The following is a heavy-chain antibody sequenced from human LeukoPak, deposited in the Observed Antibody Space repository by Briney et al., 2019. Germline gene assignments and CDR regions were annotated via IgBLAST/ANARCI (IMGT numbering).Heavy chain of an antibody. J-gene: IGHJ4*02. CDR3: ARDSTMVD. Sequence: PGGSLRLSCAASRFTLSSRYMSWVRQAAGTEVEGVSPMYSGVSTYYGDSVKGRFTISRESSKSTLYLQMNTLRVEDSAVYFCARDSTMVDWGQGTLVTVSS. CDR2: MYSGVST. CDR1: RFTLSSRY. D-gene: IGHD3-10*01. V-gene: IGHV3-53*01.